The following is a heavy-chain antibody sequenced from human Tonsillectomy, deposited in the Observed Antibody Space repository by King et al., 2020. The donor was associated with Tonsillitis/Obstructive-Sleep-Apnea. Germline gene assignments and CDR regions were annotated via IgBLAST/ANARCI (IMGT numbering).Heavy chain of an antibody. CDR1: GLTFNSYA. Sequence: QLVQSGAEVKKPGASVKVSCKASGLTFNSYAFSWVRQAPGQGLEWMGWISGHSGDTNYAQKFQGRVTMTKDTSTSTIYMERRGLRSDDTAVYYCAREKGLWWYDCLDPWGQGTLVTVSS. V-gene: IGHV1-18*01. CDR2: ISGHSGDT. CDR3: AREKGLWWYDCLDP. J-gene: IGHJ5*02. D-gene: IGHD2-15*01.